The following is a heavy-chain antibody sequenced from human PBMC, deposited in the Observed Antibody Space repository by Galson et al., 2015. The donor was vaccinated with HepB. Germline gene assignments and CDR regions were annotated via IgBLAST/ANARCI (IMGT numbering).Heavy chain of an antibody. CDR3: ARDGCSSTSCLYGMDV. CDR2: IWYDGSNK. J-gene: IGHJ6*02. V-gene: IGHV3-33*01. D-gene: IGHD2-2*01. Sequence: SLRLSCAASGFTFSSYGMHWVRQAPGKGLEWVAVIWYDGSNKYYADSVKGRFTISRDNSKNTLYLQMNSLRAEDTAVYYCARDGCSSTSCLYGMDVWGQGTLVTVSS. CDR1: GFTFSSYG.